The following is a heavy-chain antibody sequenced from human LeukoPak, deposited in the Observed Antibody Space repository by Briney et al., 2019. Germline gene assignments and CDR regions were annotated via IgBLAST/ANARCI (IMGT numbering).Heavy chain of an antibody. D-gene: IGHD5-18*01. CDR1: GFTFSRDS. V-gene: IGHV3-21*01. CDR3: AREFDTYYGMDV. J-gene: IGHJ6*02. Sequence: GGSLRLSCAASGFTFSRDSMNWVRQAPGKGLEWVSSISSSSSYIYYADSVKGRFTISRDNAKNSLYLQMNSLRAEDTAVYYCAREFDTYYGMDVWGQGTTVTVSS. CDR2: ISSSSSYI.